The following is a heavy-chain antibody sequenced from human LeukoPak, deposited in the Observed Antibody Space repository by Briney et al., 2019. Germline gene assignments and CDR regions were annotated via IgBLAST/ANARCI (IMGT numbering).Heavy chain of an antibody. V-gene: IGHV4-39*01. CDR1: GDSISGSSYY. D-gene: IGHD5-24*01. CDR3: ASADGYKIDY. CDR2: IYYGEST. J-gene: IGHJ4*02. Sequence: PSETLSLTCTVSGDSISGSSYYWGWIRQPPGKGLEWIGNIYYGESTYYNPSLKSRVSISVDTSNNQFSLKLSSVTAADTAVYYCASADGYKIDYWGQGTLVTVSS.